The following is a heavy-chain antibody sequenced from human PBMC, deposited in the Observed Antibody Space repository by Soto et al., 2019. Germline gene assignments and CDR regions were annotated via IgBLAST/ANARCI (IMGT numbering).Heavy chain of an antibody. CDR1: GYTFTKYD. V-gene: IGHV1-8*01. CDR3: ATSRINMIRGVFYYGLDV. D-gene: IGHD3-10*01. J-gene: IGHJ6*02. Sequence: QEQLEQSGAEVKKPGASVKVSCKASGYTFTKYDFNWVRQATGQGPEWMGWVNPISGNTETAQNFQGRVALTMNTSTKTAVMELRSLRSGDTAIYYCATSRINMIRGVFYYGLDVWGRGTTVTVSS. CDR2: VNPISGNT.